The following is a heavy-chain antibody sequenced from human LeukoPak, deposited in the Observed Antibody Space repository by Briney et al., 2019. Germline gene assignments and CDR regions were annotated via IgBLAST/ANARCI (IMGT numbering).Heavy chain of an antibody. CDR3: ARGDRPAHDFWSGIAYYMDV. D-gene: IGHD3-3*01. Sequence: GGSLRLSCAASGFSITNYGMSWVRQAPGKGLVWVSRINSDGSSTSYADSVKGRFTISRDNAKNTLYLQMNSLRAEDTAVYYCARGDRPAHDFWSGIAYYMDVWGKGTTVTVSS. V-gene: IGHV3-74*01. J-gene: IGHJ6*03. CDR2: INSDGSST. CDR1: GFSITNYG.